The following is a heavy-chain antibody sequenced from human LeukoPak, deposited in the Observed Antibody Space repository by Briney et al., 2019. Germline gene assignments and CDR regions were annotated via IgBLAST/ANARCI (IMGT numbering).Heavy chain of an antibody. J-gene: IGHJ6*04. D-gene: IGHD2-2*01. CDR1: GGTFSSYA. V-gene: IGHV1-69*05. Sequence: GASVKVSCEASGGTFSSYAISWVRQAPGQGLEWMGGIIPIFGTANYAQKFQGRVTITTDESTSTAYMELSSLRSEDTAVYYCARDDCSSTSCAPMDVWGKGTTVTVSS. CDR2: IIPIFGTA. CDR3: ARDDCSSTSCAPMDV.